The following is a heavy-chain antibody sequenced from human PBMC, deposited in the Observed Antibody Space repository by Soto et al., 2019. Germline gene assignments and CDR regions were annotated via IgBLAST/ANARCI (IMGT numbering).Heavy chain of an antibody. Sequence: QITLKESGPSPVKPTQTLTVTCTFSGFSLSNSVVGVAWIRQPPGKALEWLALIYGDNDKRYSPSLKTRLTITTDTSKNQVVLTMTNMDPVDTATYYCAHCPRHDYGDYDPGTSHVFDSWGQGNLVTVSS. J-gene: IGHJ4*02. CDR2: IYGDNDK. V-gene: IGHV2-5*02. CDR1: GFSLSNSVVG. CDR3: AHCPRHDYGDYDPGTSHVFDS. D-gene: IGHD4-17*01.